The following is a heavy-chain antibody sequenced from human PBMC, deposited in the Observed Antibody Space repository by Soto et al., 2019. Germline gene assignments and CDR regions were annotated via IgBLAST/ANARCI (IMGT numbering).Heavy chain of an antibody. CDR3: AREGIAARFDY. CDR1: GDSVSSNSAA. J-gene: IGHJ4*02. Sequence: PSQTLSLTCVISGDSVSSNSAAWNWIRPSPSRGLEWLGRTYYRSKWYNDYALSVKSRIFINPDTSRNQVSLQVNSVTPDDTAVYYCAREGIAARFDYWGQGTLVTVSS. CDR2: TYYRSKWYN. D-gene: IGHD6-6*01. V-gene: IGHV6-1*01.